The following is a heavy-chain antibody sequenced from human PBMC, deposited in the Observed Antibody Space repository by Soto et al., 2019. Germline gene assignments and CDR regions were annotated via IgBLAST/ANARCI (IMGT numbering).Heavy chain of an antibody. V-gene: IGHV3-23*01. CDR2: TSGSGDTT. CDR3: AKMVHGGYVSYFDS. Sequence: LRLSCEASGFTFTSYAMSWVRQAPGKGLEWVSATSGSGDTTYYADSVKGRFTISRDNSEKRLYLQMNSLRAEDTAVYYCAKMVHGGYVSYFDSWGQGTLVTVSS. J-gene: IGHJ4*02. CDR1: GFTFTSYA. D-gene: IGHD5-12*01.